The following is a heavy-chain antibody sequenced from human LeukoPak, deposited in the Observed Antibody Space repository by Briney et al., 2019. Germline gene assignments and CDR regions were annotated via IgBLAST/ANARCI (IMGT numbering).Heavy chain of an antibody. D-gene: IGHD4/OR15-4a*01. CDR3: AREDYGKALGAFDI. J-gene: IGHJ3*02. Sequence: PGGSLRLSCAASGLTFSSHAMHWVRQAPGKGLEWVAVISFDVSITYYAGSVKGRFTISRDNSKNSLYLQMSRLRVEDTAVYYCAREDYGKALGAFDIWGQGTMVTVSS. CDR1: GLTFSSHA. V-gene: IGHV3-30*15. CDR2: ISFDVSIT.